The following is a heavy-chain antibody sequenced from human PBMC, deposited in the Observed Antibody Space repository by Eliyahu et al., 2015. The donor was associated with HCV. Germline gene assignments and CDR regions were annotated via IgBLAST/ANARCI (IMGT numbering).Heavy chain of an antibody. CDR2: IIWNGVSK. CDR3: ARVLRSSLYQPVWDV. V-gene: IGHV3-20*01. CDR1: GFKFDDYG. Sequence: EVELVESGGGVVRPGGSLRLSXAASGFKFDDYGMSWVRQAPGKGLGWVSGIIWNGVSKGYADSVKGRFTISRDNAKNALYLQMNSLRAEDTAFYHCARVLRSSLYQPVWDVWGKGTTVTVSS. J-gene: IGHJ6*04. D-gene: IGHD3-16*01.